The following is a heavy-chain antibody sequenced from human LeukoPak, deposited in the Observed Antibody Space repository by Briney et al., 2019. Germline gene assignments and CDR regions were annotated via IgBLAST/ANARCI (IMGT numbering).Heavy chain of an antibody. V-gene: IGHV1-46*01. Sequence: ASVKVSCKASGYTFTSYWIQWVRQAPGQGLEWMGLINPDGGSTAYAHRFQGRVTMTRDTSTSTVYMDFSSLRFEDTAVYYCAREPQPHGGGNIDYWGQGTLVTVSS. D-gene: IGHD3-16*01. CDR1: GYTFTSYW. CDR3: AREPQPHGGGNIDY. CDR2: INPDGGST. J-gene: IGHJ4*02.